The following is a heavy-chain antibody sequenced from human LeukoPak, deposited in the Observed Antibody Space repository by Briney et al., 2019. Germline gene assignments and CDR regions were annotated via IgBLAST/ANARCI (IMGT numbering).Heavy chain of an antibody. CDR2: INSDGSST. J-gene: IGHJ4*02. V-gene: IGHV3-74*01. CDR1: GFTFSSYW. Sequence: GGSLRLSCAASGFTFSSYWMHWVRQSPGKGLVWVSRINSDGSSTSYADSVKGRFTISRDNAKNTLYLQMNSLRAEDTAVYYCARDHDFWSGYPLDYWGQGTLVTVSS. D-gene: IGHD3-3*01. CDR3: ARDHDFWSGYPLDY.